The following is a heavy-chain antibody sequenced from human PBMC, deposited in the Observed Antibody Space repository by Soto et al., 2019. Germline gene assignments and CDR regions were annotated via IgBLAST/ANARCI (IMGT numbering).Heavy chain of an antibody. CDR1: GYTLTELS. Sequence: GASVKVSCKVSGYTLTELSMHWVRQAPGKGLEWMGGFDPEDGETIYAQKFQGRVTMTEDTSTDTAYMELSNLRSEDTAVYYCATSTVGATEYYFDYWGQGTLVTVSS. V-gene: IGHV1-24*01. CDR3: ATSTVGATEYYFDY. J-gene: IGHJ4*02. CDR2: FDPEDGET. D-gene: IGHD1-26*01.